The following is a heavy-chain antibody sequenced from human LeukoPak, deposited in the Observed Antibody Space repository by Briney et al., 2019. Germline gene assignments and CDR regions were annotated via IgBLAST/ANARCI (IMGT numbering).Heavy chain of an antibody. CDR2: ISGSGGST. V-gene: IGHV3-23*01. CDR3: ARDRYCSSTSCFDP. J-gene: IGHJ5*02. CDR1: GFTFSSYA. D-gene: IGHD2-2*01. Sequence: GGSLRLSCAASGFTFSSYAMSWVRQAPGKGLEWVSTISGSGGSTYYADSVKGRFTLSRDNSKNTLYLQMNSLRAEDTAVYYCARDRYCSSTSCFDPWGQGTLVTVSS.